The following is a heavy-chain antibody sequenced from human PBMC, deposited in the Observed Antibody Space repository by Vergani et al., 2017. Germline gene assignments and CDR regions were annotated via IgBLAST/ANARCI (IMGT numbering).Heavy chain of an antibody. V-gene: IGHV4-34*01. Sequence: QVQLQQWGAGLLKPSETLSLTCAVYGGSFSGYYWSWIRQPPGKGLEWIGEINHSGSTNYNPSLKSRVTISVDTSKNQFSLKLSSVTAADTAVYYCARPPPYYDFWSGPHDAFDIWGQGTMVTVSS. CDR2: INHSGST. D-gene: IGHD3-3*01. J-gene: IGHJ3*02. CDR1: GGSFSGYY. CDR3: ARPPPYYDFWSGPHDAFDI.